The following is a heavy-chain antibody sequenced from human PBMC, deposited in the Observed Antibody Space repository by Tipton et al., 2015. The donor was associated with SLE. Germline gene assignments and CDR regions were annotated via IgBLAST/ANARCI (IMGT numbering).Heavy chain of an antibody. Sequence: GSLRLSCAASGFTLDDNAMSWVRQAPGKGLEWVSHIYSGGSAYHADSVKGRFTISRDNSKNTLYLQMNSLRAEDTAVYYCAKDLSGYSYDWWGQGTLVTVSS. CDR1: GFTLDDNA. CDR3: AKDLSGYSYDW. V-gene: IGHV3-23*03. J-gene: IGHJ4*02. CDR2: IYSGGSA. D-gene: IGHD5-18*01.